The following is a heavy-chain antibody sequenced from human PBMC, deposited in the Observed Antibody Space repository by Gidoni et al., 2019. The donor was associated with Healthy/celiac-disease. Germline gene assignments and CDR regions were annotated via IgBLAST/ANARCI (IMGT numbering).Heavy chain of an antibody. Sequence: QVQLVESGGGVVQPGRSLRVSCAAPGFTSTASRRHWVRHAPGKGLEWVAVMSHDGRNKHYADSVKGRFTISRDNSKNTLYLQMNSLRAEDTAVYYCARDIRGYCSGGSCAPGYWGQGTLVTVSS. J-gene: IGHJ4*02. V-gene: IGHV3-30*03. CDR2: MSHDGRNK. CDR1: GFTSTASR. CDR3: ARDIRGYCSGGSCAPGY. D-gene: IGHD2-15*01.